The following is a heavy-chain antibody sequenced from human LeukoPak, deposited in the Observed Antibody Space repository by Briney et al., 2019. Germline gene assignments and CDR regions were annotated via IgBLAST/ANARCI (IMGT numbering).Heavy chain of an antibody. Sequence: GGSLRLSCSASGFTFSSYAMHWVRQAPGKGLEYVSAISSNGGSTYYADSVKGRFTISRDNSKNTLYLQMSSLRAEDTAVYSCVKRSDIVVVPAATGLDYGGQGTWVTFSS. J-gene: IGHJ4*02. D-gene: IGHD2-2*01. V-gene: IGHV3-64D*06. CDR1: GFTFSSYA. CDR2: ISSNGGST. CDR3: VKRSDIVVVPAATGLDY.